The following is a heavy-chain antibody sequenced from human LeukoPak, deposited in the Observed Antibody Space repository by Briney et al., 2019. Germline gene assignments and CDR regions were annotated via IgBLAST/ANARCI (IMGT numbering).Heavy chain of an antibody. Sequence: SETLSLTCAVYGGSFSGYYWSWIRQPPGKGLEWIGEINHSGSTNYNPSLKSRVTISVDTSKNQFSLKLSSVTAADTAVYYCARVDEGYYYDSSGYYRSFDYWGQGTLVTVSS. J-gene: IGHJ4*02. V-gene: IGHV4-34*01. D-gene: IGHD3-22*01. CDR2: INHSGST. CDR1: GGSFSGYY. CDR3: ARVDEGYYYDSSGYYRSFDY.